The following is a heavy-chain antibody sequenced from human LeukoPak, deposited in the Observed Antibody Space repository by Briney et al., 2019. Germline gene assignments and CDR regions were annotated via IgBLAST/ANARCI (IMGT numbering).Heavy chain of an antibody. V-gene: IGHV3-7*01. CDR1: GFSFNNYW. Sequence: GGSLRLSCAASGFSFNNYWMSWVRQTPEKGLEWVANIKHDESEKYYVDSVKGRFTFSRDNAKNSVYLQMNSLRVEDTAVYYCAKDSCSSTSCYIAYWGQGTLVTVSS. CDR3: AKDSCSSTSCYIAY. J-gene: IGHJ4*02. CDR2: IKHDESEK. D-gene: IGHD2-2*02.